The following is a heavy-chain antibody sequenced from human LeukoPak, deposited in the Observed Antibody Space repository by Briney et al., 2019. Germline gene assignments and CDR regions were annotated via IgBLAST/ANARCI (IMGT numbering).Heavy chain of an antibody. D-gene: IGHD6-13*01. CDR2: ISGSGGST. V-gene: IGHV3-23*01. CDR3: ATFKRGGDSSRGHY. Sequence: FGGNERRCRRQAPRKKLEWVSAISGSGGSTYYADSVKGRFTISRDNSKNALYLQMIRLRAEDTAVYYCATFKRGGDSSRGHYWGQGTLVTVSS. J-gene: IGHJ4*02. CDR1: FGGNE.